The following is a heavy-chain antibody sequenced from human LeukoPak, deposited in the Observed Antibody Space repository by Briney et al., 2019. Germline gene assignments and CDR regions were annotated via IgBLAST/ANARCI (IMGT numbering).Heavy chain of an antibody. J-gene: IGHJ4*02. CDR2: IYSSGGST. CDR1: GYSFTTYN. V-gene: IGHV1-46*01. Sequence: GASVKVSCKASGYSFTTYNMHWMRQAPGHRLEWMGIIYSSGGSTSAQKFKGRVTMTRDTSTSTVYMEWSSLGLEDTAVYYCAETHGVPWGQGTLVTVSS. D-gene: IGHD2-8*01. CDR3: AETHGVP.